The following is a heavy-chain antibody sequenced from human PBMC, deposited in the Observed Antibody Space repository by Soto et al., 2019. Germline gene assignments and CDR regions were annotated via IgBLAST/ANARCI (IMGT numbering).Heavy chain of an antibody. J-gene: IGHJ6*02. V-gene: IGHV5-51*01. CDR1: GYTFTNYW. CDR2: IYPGDSDT. CDR3: ARYPTLTDYFFHGMDV. Sequence: GESLKISCKGSGYTFTNYWIVWVRQIPGKGLEWMGIIYPGDSDTRYSPSFQGQITISADRSISTAYLQWSSLKASDTGMYYCARYPTLTDYFFHGMDVWGQGTTVTVSS. D-gene: IGHD4-17*01.